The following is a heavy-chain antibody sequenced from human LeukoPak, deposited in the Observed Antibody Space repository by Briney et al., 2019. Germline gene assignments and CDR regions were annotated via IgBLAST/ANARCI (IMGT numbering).Heavy chain of an antibody. CDR2: MYYRGST. CDR1: SGSFSSSRTY. D-gene: IGHD3-3*01. J-gene: IGHJ4*02. V-gene: IGHV4-39*02. CDR3: ARGGANFWSGYFDS. Sequence: SETLSLTCSVSSGSFSSSRTYWGWLRQPPGKGLEWIGFMYYRGSTYYNPSLKDRVAISLDTSKNHFSLRLTTVTATDTAVYYCARGGANFWSGYFDSWGQGTPVTVSS.